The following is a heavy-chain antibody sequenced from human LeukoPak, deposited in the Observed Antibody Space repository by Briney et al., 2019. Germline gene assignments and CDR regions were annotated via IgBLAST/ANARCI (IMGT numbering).Heavy chain of an antibody. V-gene: IGHV4-4*07. Sequence: PSETLSLTCTVTGGSISSYYWSWIRQPAGKGLEWIGRIYTSGSTNYNPSLKSRVTMSADTSKNQFSLKLSSVTAADTAVYSCVRVGLTTDFVVEWLSGVDDAFDIWGQGTMATVSS. D-gene: IGHD3-3*01. CDR1: GGSISSYY. CDR3: VRVGLTTDFVVEWLSGVDDAFDI. CDR2: IYTSGST. J-gene: IGHJ3*02.